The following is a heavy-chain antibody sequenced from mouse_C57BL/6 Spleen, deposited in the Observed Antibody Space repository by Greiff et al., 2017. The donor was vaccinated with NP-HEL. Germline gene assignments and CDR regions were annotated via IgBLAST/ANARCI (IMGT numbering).Heavy chain of an antibody. J-gene: IGHJ2*01. CDR2: FYPGVGVT. CDR1: GYAFSSSG. V-gene: IGHV1-82*01. D-gene: IGHD4-1*02. CDR3: ARERTTGTGLDY. Sequence: QVRLQQSGPELVKPGASVKISCKASGYAFSSSGLNWVKQSPGKGLGWIGRFYPGVGVTNYNGKFRGKAPLTADKSSSTAYMQVSSRTSEDSAVYFCARERTTGTGLDYWGQGTTLTVSS.